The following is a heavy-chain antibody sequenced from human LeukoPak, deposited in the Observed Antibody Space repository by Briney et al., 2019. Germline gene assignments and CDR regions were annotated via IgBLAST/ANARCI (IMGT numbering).Heavy chain of an antibody. CDR2: INPNSGGT. D-gene: IGHD2-8*01. CDR3: ASQPGYCTNGVCYASDGAFDI. V-gene: IGHV1-2*02. CDR1: GYTFTGYY. J-gene: IGHJ3*02. Sequence: GASVKVSCKASGYTFTGYYMHWVRQAPGQGLEWMGWINPNSGGTNYAQKFQGRVTMTRDTSISTAYMELSRLRSDDTAVYYCASQPGYCTNGVCYASDGAFDIWGQGTMVTVSS.